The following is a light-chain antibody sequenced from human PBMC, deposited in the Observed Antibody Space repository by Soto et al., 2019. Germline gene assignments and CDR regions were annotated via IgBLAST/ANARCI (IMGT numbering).Light chain of an antibody. CDR1: GGSIASNY. CDR2: EDN. V-gene: IGLV6-57*02. Sequence: NFMLTQPHSVSESPGKTITIYCTGSGGSIASNYVQWYQQRPGSAPTTVIYEDNQRPSGVPDRFAGSIDTSSNSASLTISGLQTEDEADYYCQSYDDNNRGVFGGGTKVTVL. J-gene: IGLJ3*02. CDR3: QSYDDNNRGV.